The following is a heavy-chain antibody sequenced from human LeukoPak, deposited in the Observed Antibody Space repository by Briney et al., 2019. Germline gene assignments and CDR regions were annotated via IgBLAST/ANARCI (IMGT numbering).Heavy chain of an antibody. J-gene: IGHJ6*03. V-gene: IGHV4-59*01. Sequence: SQTLSLTCTVSGGSISSYYWSWIRQPPGKGLEWIGYIYYSGSTNYNPSLKSRVTISVDTSKNQFSLKLSSVTAADTAVYYCARVGYSSGWTHRIYYYYIDVWGKGTTVTISS. D-gene: IGHD6-19*01. CDR3: ARVGYSSGWTHRIYYYYIDV. CDR1: GGSISSYY. CDR2: IYYSGST.